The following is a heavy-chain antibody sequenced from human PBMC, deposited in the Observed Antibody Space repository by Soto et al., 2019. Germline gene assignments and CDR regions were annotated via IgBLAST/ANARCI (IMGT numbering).Heavy chain of an antibody. V-gene: IGHV1-69*08. CDR1: GGTFSTST. CDR3: ARDSPIGSTFSGYDAIDS. D-gene: IGHD5-12*01. CDR2: TIPLLNVA. J-gene: IGHJ4*02. Sequence: QVQLVQSGAEVTKPGSSVKVSCKASGGTFSTSTFTWVRQAPGQGLEWMGRTIPLLNVADYAQDFQGRLTITAXKXTXTXXMERTSMTSKDTCVYFCARDSPIGSTFSGYDAIDSWGQGTLVTVSS.